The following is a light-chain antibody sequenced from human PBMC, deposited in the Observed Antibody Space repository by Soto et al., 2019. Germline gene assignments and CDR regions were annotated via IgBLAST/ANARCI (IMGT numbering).Light chain of an antibody. Sequence: EIVLTQSPGTLSLSPGERATLSCRASQSVSSSYLAWYQQRPGQAPRLLIYGASGRATGIPDRFSGSGSGTDFTLTISRLEPEDVAVYDCQQYGSSPLFPFGPGTQGDIK. CDR2: GAS. CDR1: QSVSSSY. J-gene: IGKJ3*01. CDR3: QQYGSSPLFP. V-gene: IGKV3-20*01.